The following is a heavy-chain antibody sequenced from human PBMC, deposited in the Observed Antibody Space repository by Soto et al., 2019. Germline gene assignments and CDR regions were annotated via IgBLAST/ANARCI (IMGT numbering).Heavy chain of an antibody. V-gene: IGHV1-69*13. Sequence: GASVKVSCKASGGTFSSYAISWVRQAPGQGLEWMGGIIPIFGTANYAQKFQGRVTTTADESTSTAYMELSSLRSEDTAVYYCAAGFYDILTGYYTSPFSALNYWGQGTLVTVSS. CDR2: IIPIFGTA. J-gene: IGHJ4*02. CDR3: AAGFYDILTGYYTSPFSALNY. CDR1: GGTFSSYA. D-gene: IGHD3-9*01.